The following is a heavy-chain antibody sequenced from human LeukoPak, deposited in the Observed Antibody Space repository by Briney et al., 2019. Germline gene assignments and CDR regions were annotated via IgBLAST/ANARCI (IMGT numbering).Heavy chain of an antibody. CDR2: IYSKTDGGTT. CDR3: ATGPLDY. V-gene: IGHV3-15*01. CDR1: GFIFNNAW. J-gene: IGHJ4*02. Sequence: GGSLRLSCAASGFIFNNAWTSWVRQAPGKGLEWVGRIYSKTDGGTTDYAAPVKGKFSISRDDSQSTLYLQMNSLKIEDTAVYYCATGPLDYWGQGTLVTVSS.